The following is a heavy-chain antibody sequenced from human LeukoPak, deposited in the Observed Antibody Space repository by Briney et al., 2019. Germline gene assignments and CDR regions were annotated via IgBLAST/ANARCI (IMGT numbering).Heavy chain of an antibody. CDR3: ARGSRSKYDFWSGYYSDYYYGMDV. J-gene: IGHJ6*02. CDR2: IYPGDSDT. D-gene: IGHD3-3*01. CDR1: GYSFTSYW. Sequence: GESLQISCQGSGYSFTSYWIGWVRQMPGKGLEWMGIIYPGDSDTRYSPSFQGQVTISADKSISTAYLQWSSLKASDTAMYYCARGSRSKYDFWSGYYSDYYYGMDVWGQGTTVTVSS. V-gene: IGHV5-51*01.